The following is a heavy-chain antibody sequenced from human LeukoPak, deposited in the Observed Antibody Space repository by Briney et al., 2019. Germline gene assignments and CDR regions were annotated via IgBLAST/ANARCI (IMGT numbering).Heavy chain of an antibody. CDR2: INPKSDEK. J-gene: IGHJ5*01. CDR3: ARDIAPSGSWWFDS. Sequence: ASVKVSSKASGYTFRDYYIHWLRRAPGQGLECMGWINPKSDEKNYAQKFQGRVTMTRDTSSRTAYMEMRWLASDDTAVYYCARDIAPSGSWWFDSWGQGTLVTVSS. V-gene: IGHV1-2*02. CDR1: GYTFRDYY. D-gene: IGHD2-15*01.